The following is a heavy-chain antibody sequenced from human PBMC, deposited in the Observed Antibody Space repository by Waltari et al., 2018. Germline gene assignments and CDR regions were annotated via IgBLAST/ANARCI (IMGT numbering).Heavy chain of an antibody. CDR1: GGSVSSGSYY. CDR2: IYYTETT. Sequence: QVQLQESGPGLVKSSETLSLTCTVSGGSVSSGSYYWNWIRQSPGKGLEWIGYIYYTETTAYHPSLKSRVTISLDTSKHQFSLKLPSVTAADTALYYCARSRVRRITFDSWGQGTQVTVSS. D-gene: IGHD3-10*01. CDR3: ARSRVRRITFDS. J-gene: IGHJ4*02. V-gene: IGHV4-61*01.